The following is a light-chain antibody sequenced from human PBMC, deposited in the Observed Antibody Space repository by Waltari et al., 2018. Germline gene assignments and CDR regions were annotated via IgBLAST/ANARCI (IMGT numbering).Light chain of an antibody. V-gene: IGKV4-1*01. CDR1: QSLLYSAVNKSY. CDR2: WAS. CDR3: LQYDSLPQA. J-gene: IGKJ1*01. Sequence: DIVMTQSPDSLAVPLGERATFSCRSSQSLLYSAVNKSYLAWFQQKSGQSPGLRMYWASDRDYWVPDRFVGSGSGTDFTLAISLLQPEDVATYYCLQYDSLPQAFGQGTKVEI.